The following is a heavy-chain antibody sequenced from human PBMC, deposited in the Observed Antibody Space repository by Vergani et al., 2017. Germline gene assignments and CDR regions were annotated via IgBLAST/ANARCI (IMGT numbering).Heavy chain of an antibody. D-gene: IGHD2-2*01. CDR2: IYTSGST. J-gene: IGHJ5*02. V-gene: IGHV4-4*07. CDR1: GGSISSYY. CDR3: ARDTKYCSSTSCTYNWFDP. Sequence: QVQLQESGPGLVKPSETLSLTCTVSGGSISSYYWSWIRQPAGKGLEWIGRIYTSGSTNYNPSLKSRVTMSVDTSKNQFSLKLSSVTAADTAVYYWARDTKYCSSTSCTYNWFDPWGQGTLVTVSS.